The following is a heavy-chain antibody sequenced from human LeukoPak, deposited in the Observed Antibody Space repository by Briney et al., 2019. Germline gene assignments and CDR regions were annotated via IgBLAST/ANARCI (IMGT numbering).Heavy chain of an antibody. CDR3: ARHVVGAAAGRLAYYYMDV. CDR2: IYYSGTT. D-gene: IGHD6-13*01. Sequence: PSETLSLTCTVSGGSISSSSYYWGWIRQPRGKGLEWIGSIYYSGTTYYNPSLKSRITISVDTSKNQFSLKLSSVTAADTAVYYCARHVVGAAAGRLAYYYMDVWGKGTTVTISS. V-gene: IGHV4-39*01. J-gene: IGHJ6*03. CDR1: GGSISSSSYY.